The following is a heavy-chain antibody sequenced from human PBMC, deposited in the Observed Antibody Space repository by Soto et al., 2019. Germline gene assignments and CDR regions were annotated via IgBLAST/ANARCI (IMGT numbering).Heavy chain of an antibody. Sequence: PGESLKISCAASGFTFSSYAMHWVRQAPGKGLEWVAVISYDGSNKYYADSVKGRFTISRDNSKNTLYLQMNSLRAEDTAVYYCAGSSSWSHGAFDIWGQGTMVTVSS. D-gene: IGHD6-13*01. V-gene: IGHV3-30-3*01. J-gene: IGHJ3*02. CDR1: GFTFSSYA. CDR2: ISYDGSNK. CDR3: AGSSSWSHGAFDI.